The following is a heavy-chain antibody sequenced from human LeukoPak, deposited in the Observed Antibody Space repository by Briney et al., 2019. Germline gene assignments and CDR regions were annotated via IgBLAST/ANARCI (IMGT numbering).Heavy chain of an antibody. CDR1: GGSISSYY. CDR2: IYYSGRT. D-gene: IGHD3-10*01. V-gene: IGHV4-59*01. J-gene: IGHJ5*02. Sequence: SETLSLTCTVSGGSISSYYWSWIRQPPGKGLEWIGYIYYSGRTHYNPSLKSRVTISVETSKNQFSLKLKSVTAADTAVYYCARGGYYGSGNDFRFDPWGQGTLVTVSS. CDR3: ARGGYYGSGNDFRFDP.